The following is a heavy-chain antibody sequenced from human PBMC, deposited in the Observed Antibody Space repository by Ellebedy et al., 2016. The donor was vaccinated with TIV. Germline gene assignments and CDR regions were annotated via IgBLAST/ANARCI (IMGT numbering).Heavy chain of an antibody. CDR2: IYYSGST. J-gene: IGHJ3*02. CDR1: GGSISSGGYY. Sequence: SETLSLTXTVSGGSISSGGYYWSWIRQHPGKGLEWIGYIYYSGSTYYNPSLKSRVTISVDTSKNQFSLKLSSVTAADTAVYYCARGGIAARRSAFDIWGQGTMVTVSS. V-gene: IGHV4-31*03. D-gene: IGHD6-6*01. CDR3: ARGGIAARRSAFDI.